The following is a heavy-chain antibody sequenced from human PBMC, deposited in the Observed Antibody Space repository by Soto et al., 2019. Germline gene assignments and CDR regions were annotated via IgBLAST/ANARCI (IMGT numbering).Heavy chain of an antibody. CDR1: GYTFTHFY. V-gene: IGHV1-18*01. D-gene: IGHD3-9*01. CDR2: ISPHNFNT. J-gene: IGHJ4*02. CDR3: ARDEGGYDILTGYYKAHHFDY. Sequence: QVHLEQSGAEVKKPGDSVKVSCKASGYTFTHFYITWVRQAPGQGLEWMGAISPHNFNTNFAQKFQDRVTLTTDTSTNTAYMELRSLTSDDTAVYYCARDEGGYDILTGYYKAHHFDYWGQGVLVTVSS.